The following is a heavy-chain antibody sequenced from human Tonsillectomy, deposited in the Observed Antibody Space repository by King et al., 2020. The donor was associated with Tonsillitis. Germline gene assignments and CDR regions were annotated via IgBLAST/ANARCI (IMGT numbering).Heavy chain of an antibody. J-gene: IGHJ3*02. CDR2: ISYDGSYE. Sequence: QLVQSGGGVVQPGRSLRPSCEASGFTFSNYGMHWVRQAPGKGLEWVAVISYDGSYEYYADSVKGRFTISADKSKNTVYLQMNSLRTEDTAVYYCAKVASSWYADDAFDIWGQGTMVTVSS. D-gene: IGHD6-13*01. V-gene: IGHV3-30*18. CDR1: GFTFSNYG. CDR3: AKVASSWYADDAFDI.